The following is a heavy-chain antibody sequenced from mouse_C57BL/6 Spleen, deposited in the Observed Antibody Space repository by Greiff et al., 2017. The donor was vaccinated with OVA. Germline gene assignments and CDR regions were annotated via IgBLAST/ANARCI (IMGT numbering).Heavy chain of an antibody. CDR3: ARHYDGYYYAMDY. CDR1: GFSLTSYG. D-gene: IGHD2-3*01. J-gene: IGHJ4*01. Sequence: QVQLKQSGPGLVAPSQSLSITCTVSGFSLTSYGVDWVRQSPGKGLEWLGVIWGVGSTNYNSALKSRLSISKDNSKSQVFLKMNSLQTDDTAMYYCARHYDGYYYAMDYWGQGTSVTVSS. V-gene: IGHV2-6*01. CDR2: IWGVGST.